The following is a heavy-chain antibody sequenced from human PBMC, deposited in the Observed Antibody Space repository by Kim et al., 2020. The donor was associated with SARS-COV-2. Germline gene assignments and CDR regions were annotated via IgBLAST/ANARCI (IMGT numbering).Heavy chain of an antibody. CDR2: ISSSGSTI. Sequence: GGSLRLSCAASGFTFSSYEMNWVRQAPGKGLEWVSYISSSGSTIYYADSVKGRFTISRDNTKNSLYLQMNSLRAEDTAVYYCARAGVVPYYYYGMDVWGQGTTVTVSS. CDR1: GFTFSSYE. J-gene: IGHJ6*02. D-gene: IGHD3-3*01. V-gene: IGHV3-48*03. CDR3: ARAGVVPYYYYGMDV.